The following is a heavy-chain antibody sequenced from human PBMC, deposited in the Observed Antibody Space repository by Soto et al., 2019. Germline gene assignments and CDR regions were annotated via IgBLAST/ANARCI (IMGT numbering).Heavy chain of an antibody. J-gene: IGHJ4*02. Sequence: GGSLRLSCAASGFTFSSYAMRWVRQAPGKGLEWVAVISYDGSNKYYADSVKGRFTISRDNSKNTLYLQMNSLRAEDTAVYYCARAEFRYYYGSGSPRGPCFDYWGQGTLVTVSS. CDR1: GFTFSSYA. CDR3: ARAEFRYYYGSGSPRGPCFDY. CDR2: ISYDGSNK. V-gene: IGHV3-30-3*01. D-gene: IGHD3-10*01.